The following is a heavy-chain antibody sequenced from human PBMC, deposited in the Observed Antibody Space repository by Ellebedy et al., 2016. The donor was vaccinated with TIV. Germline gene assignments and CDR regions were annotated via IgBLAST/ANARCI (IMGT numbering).Heavy chain of an antibody. Sequence: LSLTCAASGFTFSASWMTWVRQAPGQGLEWVANINQDGRTTNYVDSVKGRFTISRDNAKNSLYLQLNSLRVDDTAMYYCATDKVCFTFDIWGRGTMVTVSS. J-gene: IGHJ3*02. V-gene: IGHV3-7*01. CDR3: ATDKVCFTFDI. CDR2: INQDGRTT. CDR1: GFTFSASW.